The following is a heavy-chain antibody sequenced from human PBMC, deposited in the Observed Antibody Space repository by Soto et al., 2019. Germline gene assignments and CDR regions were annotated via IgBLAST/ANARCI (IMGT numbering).Heavy chain of an antibody. CDR3: ARGYCSSTSCPYGMDV. CDR2: INPNSGGT. D-gene: IGHD2-2*01. J-gene: IGHJ6*02. V-gene: IGHV1-2*02. Sequence: GASVKVSCKASGYTFTGYYMHWLRQSPGQGLEWMGWINPNSGGTNYAQKFQGRVTMTRDTSISTAYMELSRLRSDDTAVYYCARGYCSSTSCPYGMDVWGQGTTVTVSS. CDR1: GYTFTGYY.